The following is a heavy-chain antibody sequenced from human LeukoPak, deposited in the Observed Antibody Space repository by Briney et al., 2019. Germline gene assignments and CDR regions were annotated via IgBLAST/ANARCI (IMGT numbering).Heavy chain of an antibody. CDR1: GFTFSSYA. D-gene: IGHD3-9*01. CDR3: AKVRGYYDILPGQGDAFDI. V-gene: IGHV3-23*01. Sequence: GGSLRLSCAASGFTFSSYAMSWIRQAPGKGLEWVAAIGGSGGSTYYADSVQGRITISRDNSQNTVYLQMNSLRAEDPAVYYCAKVRGYYDILPGQGDAFDIWGQGTMVTVSS. J-gene: IGHJ3*02. CDR2: IGGSGGST.